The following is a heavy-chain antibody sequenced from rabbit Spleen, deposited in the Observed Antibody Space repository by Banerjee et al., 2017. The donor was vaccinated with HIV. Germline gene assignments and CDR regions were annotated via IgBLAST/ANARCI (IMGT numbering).Heavy chain of an antibody. V-gene: IGHV1S45*01. CDR1: GFSFSDIYW. J-gene: IGHJ4*01. Sequence: QEQLVESGGGLVQPEGSLTLTCTASGFSFSDIYWMCWVRQAPGKGLEWIACIDGGSVGGTYYASWARGRFTISKTSSTTVTLQMTSLTAADTATYFCARDLAGVIGWNFSLWGPGTLVTVS. CDR3: ARDLAGVIGWNFSL. D-gene: IGHD4-1*01. CDR2: IDGGSVGGT.